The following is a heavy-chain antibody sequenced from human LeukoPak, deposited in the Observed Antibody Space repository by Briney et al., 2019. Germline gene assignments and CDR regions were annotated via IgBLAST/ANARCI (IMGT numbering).Heavy chain of an antibody. CDR2: IYYSGST. D-gene: IGHD2/OR15-2a*01. J-gene: IGHJ6*03. V-gene: IGHV4-59*01. CDR3: ARCNGYYYYMDV. CDR1: GGSISSYY. Sequence: SETLSLTCTVSGGSISSYYWSWIRQPPGKGLEWIGYIYYSGSTNYNPSLKSQVTISVDTSKNQFSLKLSSVTAAGTAVYYCARCNGYYYYMDVWGKGTTVTISS.